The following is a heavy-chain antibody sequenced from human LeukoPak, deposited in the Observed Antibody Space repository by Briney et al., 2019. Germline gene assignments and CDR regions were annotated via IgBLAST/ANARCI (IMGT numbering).Heavy chain of an antibody. CDR2: LNAGGGST. D-gene: IGHD2-15*01. V-gene: IGHV3-23*01. J-gene: IGHJ4*02. Sequence: GGSLRLSCAASGLVFSNYAMSWVRQAPGKGLEWVSALNAGGGSTHYADSVKGRFTISRDNSKNTLYLQMNSLGVEDTAVYYCATPIRDRYCSGGSCYSPFDFWGQGTLVTVSS. CDR3: ATPIRDRYCSGGSCYSPFDF. CDR1: GLVFSNYA.